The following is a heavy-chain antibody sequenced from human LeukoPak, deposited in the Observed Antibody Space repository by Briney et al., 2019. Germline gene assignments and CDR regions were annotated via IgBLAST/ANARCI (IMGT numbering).Heavy chain of an antibody. CDR1: GFTFSSYS. D-gene: IGHD5-12*01. V-gene: IGHV3-48*02. CDR3: ARDLNEYGGYEYGDY. J-gene: IGHJ4*02. CDR2: ISSSSSTI. Sequence: GGSLRLSCAASGFTFSSYSMNWVRQAPGKGLEWVSYISSSSSTIYYADSVKGRLTISRDNAKNSLYLQMNSLRDEDTAVYYCARDLNEYGGYEYGDYWGQGTLVTVSS.